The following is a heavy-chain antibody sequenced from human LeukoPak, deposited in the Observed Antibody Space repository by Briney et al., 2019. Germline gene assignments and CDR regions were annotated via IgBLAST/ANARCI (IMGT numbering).Heavy chain of an antibody. D-gene: IGHD6-19*01. CDR1: GFTFSSYT. Sequence: PGGSPRLSCAASGFTFSSYTMNWVRQAPGKGLEWVSSISSSSSHIYYADSVKGRFTISRDNAKNSLYLQMNSLRAEDTAVYYCARPGTSGWRFDYWGQGTLVTVSS. V-gene: IGHV3-21*01. CDR2: ISSSSSHI. J-gene: IGHJ4*02. CDR3: ARPGTSGWRFDY.